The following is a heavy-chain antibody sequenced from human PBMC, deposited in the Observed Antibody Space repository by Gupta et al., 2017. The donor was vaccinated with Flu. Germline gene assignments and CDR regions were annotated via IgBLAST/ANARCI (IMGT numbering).Heavy chain of an antibody. Sequence: EVQLVESGGGLVQPGGSLRLSCVVPGFTLSDHHLDWVRQAPGKGLEWIGRSKNRATSYTTVYAASVEGRFTFSRDDSKNSVNLQMNSLKTEDTAVYYCTRLNFYDGSGYYNDFWGQGTLVAVSS. CDR1: GFTLSDHH. J-gene: IGHJ4*02. D-gene: IGHD3-22*01. V-gene: IGHV3-72*01. CDR3: TRLNFYDGSGYYNDF. CDR2: SKNRATSYTT.